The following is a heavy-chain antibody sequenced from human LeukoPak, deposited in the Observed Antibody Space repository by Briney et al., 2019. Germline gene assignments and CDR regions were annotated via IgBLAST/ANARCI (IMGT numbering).Heavy chain of an antibody. D-gene: IGHD3-3*01. CDR3: ARELGVLRFLEYYYYMDV. Sequence: PSETLSLTCTVSGGSISSYYWSWIRQPPGKGLEWIGYIYYSGSTNYNPSLKSRVTISVDTSKNQFSLKLSSVTAADTAVYYCARELGVLRFLEYYYYMDVWGKGTTVTVSS. CDR1: GGSISSYY. CDR2: IYYSGST. V-gene: IGHV4-59*12. J-gene: IGHJ6*03.